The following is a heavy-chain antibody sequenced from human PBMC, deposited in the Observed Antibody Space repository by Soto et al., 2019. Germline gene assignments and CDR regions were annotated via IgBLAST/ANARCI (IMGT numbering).Heavy chain of an antibody. V-gene: IGHV3-33*01. CDR1: GFTFRTFG. J-gene: IGHJ4*02. D-gene: IGHD1-1*01. CDR2: IWNDGSKK. CDR3: VTGNQNFFDY. Sequence: QVLLVETGGGVVQPGTSLRLSCAASGFTFRTFGMHWVRQAPGKGLEWVSVIWNDGSKKFYADSVKGRFTISRDNSNNTLYLQMDSLRPEDTAVCYCVTGNQNFFDYWGQGTLVTVSS.